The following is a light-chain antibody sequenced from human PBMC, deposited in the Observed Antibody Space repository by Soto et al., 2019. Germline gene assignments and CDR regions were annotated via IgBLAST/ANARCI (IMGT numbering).Light chain of an antibody. CDR3: QQRSNWPLS. Sequence: EIVLTQSPATLSLSPGERATLSCSASQSVSSYLAWYQQKPGQAPRLLIYDASNRATGIPARFSGSGSGTAFTLTISSLEPEDFEVYYCQQRSNWPLSFGPGTKMDIK. CDR2: DAS. V-gene: IGKV3-11*01. CDR1: QSVSSY. J-gene: IGKJ3*01.